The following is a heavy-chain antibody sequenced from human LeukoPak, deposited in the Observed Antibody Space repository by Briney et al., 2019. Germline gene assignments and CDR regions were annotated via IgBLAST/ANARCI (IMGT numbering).Heavy chain of an antibody. Sequence: PGRSLRLSCAASGFTFGSYAMHWVRQAPGKGLEWVAVISYDGSNKYYADSVKGRFTISRDNSKNTLYLRMNSLRADDTAVYYCARDAGSGSYFDYWGQGTLVTVSS. J-gene: IGHJ4*02. CDR2: ISYDGSNK. V-gene: IGHV3-30*04. D-gene: IGHD3-10*01. CDR1: GFTFGSYA. CDR3: ARDAGSGSYFDY.